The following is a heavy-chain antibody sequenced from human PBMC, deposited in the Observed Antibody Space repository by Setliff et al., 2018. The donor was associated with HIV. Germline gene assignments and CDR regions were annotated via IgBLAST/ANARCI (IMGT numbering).Heavy chain of an antibody. J-gene: IGHJ4*02. CDR3: ARGVRDNSGWSSYYFDY. Sequence: SETLSLTCAVYGGSFSGCYWSWICQPPGKGLEWIGEVTHSGRTNYNPSLESRVTTSVDTSKKQFSLRLTSVTAADTAVYYCARGVRDNSGWSSYYFDYWGQGTLVTVSS. CDR2: VTHSGRT. D-gene: IGHD6-19*01. CDR1: GGSFSGCY. V-gene: IGHV4-34*01.